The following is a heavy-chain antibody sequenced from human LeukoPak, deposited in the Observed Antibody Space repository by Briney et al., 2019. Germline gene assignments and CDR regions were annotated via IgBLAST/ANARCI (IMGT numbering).Heavy chain of an antibody. D-gene: IGHD5-24*01. CDR1: GYTFSTSS. J-gene: IGHJ3*02. V-gene: IGHV1-18*01. CDR2: ISTNNGNT. CDR3: TRVRDSNNWWGPFDI. Sequence: ASVRVSFKTSGYTFSTSSISWVRQAPGQPLERVGWISTNNGNTYYTQKVQGRVTMTTYTSTTTAYMELKNLRSDDTAVYYCTRVRDSNNWWGPFDIWGQGTMVRVSS.